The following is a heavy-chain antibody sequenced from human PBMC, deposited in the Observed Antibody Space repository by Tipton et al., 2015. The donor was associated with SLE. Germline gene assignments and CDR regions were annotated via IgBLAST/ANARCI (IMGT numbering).Heavy chain of an antibody. CDR2: INHSGST. D-gene: IGHD1-26*01. J-gene: IGHJ5*02. CDR3: ARDLGRGYNWFDP. CDR1: GYSISSGYY. Sequence: TLSLTCAVSGYSISSGYYWSWIRQPPGKGLEWIGEINHSGSTNYNPSLKSRVTISVDTSKNQFSLKLSSVTAADTAVYYCARDLGRGYNWFDPWGQGTLVTVSS. V-gene: IGHV4-38-2*02.